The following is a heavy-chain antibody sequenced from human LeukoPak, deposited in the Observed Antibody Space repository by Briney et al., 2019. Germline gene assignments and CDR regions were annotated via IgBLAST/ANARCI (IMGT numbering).Heavy chain of an antibody. Sequence: PGRSLRLSCAASGFTFCSYGMHWVRQAPGKGLEWVAVISYDGSNKYYADSVKGRFTISRDNSKNTLYLQMNSLKADDTAVYSCAKQVAVPRTRGFDYWGQGTLVTVSS. D-gene: IGHD6-19*01. V-gene: IGHV3-30*18. J-gene: IGHJ4*02. CDR1: GFTFCSYG. CDR3: AKQVAVPRTRGFDY. CDR2: ISYDGSNK.